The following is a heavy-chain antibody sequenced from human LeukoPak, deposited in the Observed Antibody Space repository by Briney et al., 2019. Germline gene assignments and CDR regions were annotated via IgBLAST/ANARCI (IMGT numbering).Heavy chain of an antibody. V-gene: IGHV1-8*01. CDR3: ARRGVRVKNWCDP. Sequence: ASVKVSCKASGYTFTSYDINWVRQATGQGLEWMGWMNPNSGNTGYAQKFQGRVTMTRNTSISTTYMELSSLRSEDTAVYYCARRGVRVKNWCDPWGQGTLVTVSS. D-gene: IGHD3-10*01. J-gene: IGHJ5*02. CDR1: GYTFTSYD. CDR2: MNPNSGNT.